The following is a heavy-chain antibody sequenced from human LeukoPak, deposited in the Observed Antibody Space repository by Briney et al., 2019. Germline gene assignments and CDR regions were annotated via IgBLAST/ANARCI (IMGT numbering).Heavy chain of an antibody. CDR3: AREELLWFGESYYYGMDV. D-gene: IGHD3-10*01. V-gene: IGHV3-48*02. Sequence: GGSLRLSCAASGFTFSSYSMNWVRQAPGKGLEWVSYISSSSSTIYYADSVKGRFTVSRDNAKNSLYLQMNSLRDEDTAVYYCAREELLWFGESYYYGMDVWGQGTTVTVSS. CDR2: ISSSSSTI. CDR1: GFTFSSYS. J-gene: IGHJ6*02.